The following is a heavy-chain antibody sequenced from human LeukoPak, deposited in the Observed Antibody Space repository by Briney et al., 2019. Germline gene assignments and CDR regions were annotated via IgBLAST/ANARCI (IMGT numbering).Heavy chain of an antibody. CDR1: GYSFTGYY. J-gene: IGHJ5*01. CDR3: ARGRYCSSTTCRLVWFDS. CDR2: IYPKNGGT. D-gene: IGHD2-2*01. V-gene: IGHV1-2*02. Sequence: ASVKVSCKASGYSFTGYYVHWVRQAPGQGLEWVGWIYPKNGGTNYAHKFQGRVSMTSDTSINTAYMELSGLRSDDTAAYYCARGRYCSSTTCRLVWFDSWGQGTLVTVSS.